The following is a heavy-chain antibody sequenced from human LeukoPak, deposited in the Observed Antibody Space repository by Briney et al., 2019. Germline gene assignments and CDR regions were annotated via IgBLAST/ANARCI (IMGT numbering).Heavy chain of an antibody. CDR1: GFTFSSYA. J-gene: IGHJ4*02. Sequence: QSGGSLRLSCAASGFTFSSYAMSWVRQAPGKGLEWVALISFDGRDKQYADSVKGRFTISKDNSKNTLYLQMNSLSGDDTSMYFCARAYGGLIDYWGQGTLVTVSS. CDR3: ARAYGGLIDY. CDR2: ISFDGRDK. D-gene: IGHD3-16*01. V-gene: IGHV3-30*04.